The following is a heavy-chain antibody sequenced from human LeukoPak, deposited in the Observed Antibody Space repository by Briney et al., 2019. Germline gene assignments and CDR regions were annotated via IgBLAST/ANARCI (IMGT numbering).Heavy chain of an antibody. J-gene: IGHJ6*02. CDR2: IRSKGYGGTT. CDR1: GFTFGDYA. Sequence: GRSLRLSCTASGFTFGDYAMSWVSQAPGKGGEGVGFIRSKGYGGTTEYTAYGKGRFSISRYDSKSIAYLQINTLKTQDTAFYFSARGPTHLLIHNAIYVWGQGTTVSVSS. D-gene: IGHD1-1*01. CDR3: ARGPTHLLIHNAIYV. V-gene: IGHV3-49*04.